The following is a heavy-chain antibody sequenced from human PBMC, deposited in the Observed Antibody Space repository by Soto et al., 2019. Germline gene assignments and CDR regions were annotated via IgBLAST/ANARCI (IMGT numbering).Heavy chain of an antibody. J-gene: IGHJ4*02. D-gene: IGHD5-18*01. CDR1: GGSISSGGYY. CDR3: ARAPRGYSYSYFD. Sequence: QVQLQESGPGLVKPSQTLSLTCTVSGGSISSGGYYWSWIRQHPGKGLEWIGYIYYTGSTYYSPSLKSRVTISVDTSKNQFSLKLSSVTAAETAVYYCARAPRGYSYSYFDWGQGTLVTVSS. CDR2: IYYTGST. V-gene: IGHV4-31*03.